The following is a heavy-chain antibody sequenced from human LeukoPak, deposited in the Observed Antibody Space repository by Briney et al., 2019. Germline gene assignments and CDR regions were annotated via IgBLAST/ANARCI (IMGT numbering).Heavy chain of an antibody. CDR2: IFRIGST. Sequence: PSETLSLTCIVSGFSITTGYYWAWIQQPPGKGLEWIGTIFRIGSTYYNPSLKSRVTISVDTSKNQFSLKLSSVTAADTALYYCARVIDVAAAGYFDSWGQGTQVTVSS. CDR3: ARVIDVAAAGYFDS. V-gene: IGHV4-38-2*02. J-gene: IGHJ4*02. CDR1: GFSITTGYY. D-gene: IGHD6-13*01.